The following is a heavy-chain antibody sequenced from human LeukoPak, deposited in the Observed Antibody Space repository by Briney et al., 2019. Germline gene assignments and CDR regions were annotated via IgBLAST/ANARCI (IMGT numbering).Heavy chain of an antibody. CDR3: AKDSLADIHY. D-gene: IGHD2-15*01. CDR1: GFIFSTYG. CDR2: IRHDGSIK. J-gene: IGHJ4*02. Sequence: GGSLRLSCAASGFIFSTYGRYWVRQAPGKGLEWVAFIRHDGSIKNYADSVKGRSTISGDNSKNTLYLQMNSLRAEDTAVYYCAKDSLADIHYWGQGTLVTVSS. V-gene: IGHV3-30*02.